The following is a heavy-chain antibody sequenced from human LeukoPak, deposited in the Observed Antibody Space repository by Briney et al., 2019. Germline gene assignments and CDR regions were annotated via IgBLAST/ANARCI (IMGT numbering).Heavy chain of an antibody. D-gene: IGHD3-22*01. CDR3: ARDREPADSSGYYYVDAFDI. CDR2: ISGSGGST. V-gene: IGHV3-23*01. Sequence: GGSLRLSCAASGFTFSSYAMTWVRQAPGKGLEWVSGISGSGGSTYYADSVKGRFTISRDNSKNTLYLQMNSLRAEDTAVYYCARDREPADSSGYYYVDAFDIWGQGTMVTVSS. J-gene: IGHJ3*02. CDR1: GFTFSSYA.